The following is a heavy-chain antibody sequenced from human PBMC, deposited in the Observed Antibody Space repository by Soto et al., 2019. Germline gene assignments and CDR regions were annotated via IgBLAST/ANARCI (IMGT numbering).Heavy chain of an antibody. CDR2: IYYTGST. CDR1: GGSISSSNYY. V-gene: IGHV4-39*02. J-gene: IGHJ4*02. Sequence: PSETLSLTCTVSGGSISSSNYYWAWIRQPPGKGLEWIGSIYYTGSTYYTPSLKSRITISVDTSNNYFSLKLSSVTAADTAVYYCAREVSTHFCDYWGQGSLVTVSS. D-gene: IGHD3-3*02. CDR3: AREVSTHFCDY.